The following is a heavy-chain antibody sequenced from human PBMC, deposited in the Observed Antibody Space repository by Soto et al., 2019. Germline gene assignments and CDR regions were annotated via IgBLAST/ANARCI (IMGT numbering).Heavy chain of an antibody. V-gene: IGHV5-51*01. D-gene: IGHD3-22*01. CDR3: ALYYYDSTRAPAAFDI. CDR1: GYSFTSYW. Sequence: PGESLKISCKGSGYSFTSYWIGWVRQMPGKGLEWMGIIYPGDSDTRYSPSFQGQVTISADKSISTAYLQWSSLKASDTAMYYCALYYYDSTRAPAAFDIWGQGTMVTVSS. CDR2: IYPGDSDT. J-gene: IGHJ3*02.